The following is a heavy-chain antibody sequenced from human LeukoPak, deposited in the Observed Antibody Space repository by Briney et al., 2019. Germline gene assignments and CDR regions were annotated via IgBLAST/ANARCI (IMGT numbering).Heavy chain of an antibody. CDR3: AREGGDLLGETAPRDYYYYGMDV. Sequence: GGSLRLSCADSGFTVSSNHMSWVRQAPGKGLEWVSVIYSGGSTYYADSVKGRFTISRDNSKNTLYLQMNSLRAEDTAVYYCAREGGDLLGETAPRDYYYYGMDVWGQGTTVTVSS. D-gene: IGHD5-18*01. CDR1: GFTVSSNH. J-gene: IGHJ6*02. V-gene: IGHV3-66*01. CDR2: IYSGGST.